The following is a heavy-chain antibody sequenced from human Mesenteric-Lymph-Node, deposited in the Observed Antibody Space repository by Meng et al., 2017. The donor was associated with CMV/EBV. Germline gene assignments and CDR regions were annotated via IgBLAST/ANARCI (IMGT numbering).Heavy chain of an antibody. CDR1: GFIVSSHS. Sequence: GESLKISCAASGFIVSSHSMSWVRQAPGKGLEWVSVIYSGGSSTYYADSVKGRFTISRDNSKNTLYLQMNSLRAEDTAVYYCAKAAMIGKYRSYYFDYWGQGTLVTVSS. CDR3: AKAAMIGKYRSYYFDY. CDR2: IYSGGSST. D-gene: IGHD5-18*01. J-gene: IGHJ4*02. V-gene: IGHV3-23*03.